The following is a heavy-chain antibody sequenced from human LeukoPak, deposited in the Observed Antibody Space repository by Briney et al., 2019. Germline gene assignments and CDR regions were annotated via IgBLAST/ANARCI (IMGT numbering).Heavy chain of an antibody. D-gene: IGHD6-6*01. CDR1: GGSISSYY. CDR2: IYYSGGT. J-gene: IGHJ4*02. CDR3: ARLWDSSSSLDY. Sequence: SETLSLTCTVSGGSISSYYWTWIRQPPGKGLGLEWIGYIYYSGGTNYNPSLKSRVTISIDTSKNQVSLKLSSVIAADTAVYYCARLWDSSSSLDYWGQGTLVTVSS. V-gene: IGHV4-59*08.